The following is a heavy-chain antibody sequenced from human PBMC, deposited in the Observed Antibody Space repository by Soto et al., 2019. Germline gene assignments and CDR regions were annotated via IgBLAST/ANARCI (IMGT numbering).Heavy chain of an antibody. CDR3: ATDLGAQIVDS. Sequence: QVQLVQSGAEVKKPGASVKVSCKASGYTFISYGISWVRQAPGQGLEWMGWISGYNGNTKYAQKLQGRVTMTTDTSTSTAYMALRTLRSDDTAVYSCATDLGAQIVDSWGQGTLVTVSS. V-gene: IGHV1-18*01. CDR1: GYTFISYG. J-gene: IGHJ4*02. D-gene: IGHD3-22*01. CDR2: ISGYNGNT.